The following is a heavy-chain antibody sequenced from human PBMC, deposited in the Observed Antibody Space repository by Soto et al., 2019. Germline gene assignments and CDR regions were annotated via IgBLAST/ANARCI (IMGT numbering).Heavy chain of an antibody. CDR1: GASIRSSDHY. CDR3: ARSTYGDSYRGYYFDY. V-gene: IGHV4-30-4*01. J-gene: IGHJ4*02. D-gene: IGHD4-17*01. Sequence: PSETLSLTCTVSGASIRSSDHYWSWIRQPPGKGLEWIAYIYYRGGTDYNPSLKSRVTISVDTSKNQFSLKLSSVTAADTAVYYCARSTYGDSYRGYYFDYWGQGTLVTVSS. CDR2: IYYRGGT.